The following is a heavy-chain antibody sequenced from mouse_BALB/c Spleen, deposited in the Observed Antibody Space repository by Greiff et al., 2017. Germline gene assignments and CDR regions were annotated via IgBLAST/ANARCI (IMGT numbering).Heavy chain of an antibody. CDR1: GYTFTSYW. CDR2: INPSTGYT. Sequence: QLQQSGAELAKPGASVKMSCKASGYTFTSYWMHWVKQRPGQGLEWIGYINPSTGYTEYNQKFKDKATLTADKSSSTAYMQLSSLTSEDSAVYYCARDYGSSYFDYWGQGTTLTVSS. CDR3: ARDYGSSYFDY. V-gene: IGHV1-7*01. D-gene: IGHD1-1*01. J-gene: IGHJ2*01.